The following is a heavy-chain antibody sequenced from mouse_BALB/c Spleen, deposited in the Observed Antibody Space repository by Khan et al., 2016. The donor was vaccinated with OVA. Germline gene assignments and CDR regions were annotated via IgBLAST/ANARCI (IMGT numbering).Heavy chain of an antibody. J-gene: IGHJ4*01. CDR1: GYSITSDYA. CDR2: INYSGNT. V-gene: IGHV3-2*02. D-gene: IGHD1-1*01. CDR3: ARDGSRYNYAMDY. Sequence: VQLQQSGPGLVNPSQSLSLTCTVTGYSITSDYAWNWIRQFPGNKLEWMGYINYSGNTNYNPALKSRISITRATSKNQFFLQLNSVTTEDTATYYCARDGSRYNYAMDYWGQGTSVTVSS.